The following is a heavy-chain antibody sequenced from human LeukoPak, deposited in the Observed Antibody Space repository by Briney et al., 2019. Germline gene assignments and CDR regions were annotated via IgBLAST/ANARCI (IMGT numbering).Heavy chain of an antibody. D-gene: IGHD1-14*01. J-gene: IGHJ6*02. Sequence: SGPTLVKPTQTLTLTCTFSGFSLRTSGVGVGWIRQPPGKALEWLALIYWNDDKRYSTSLKSRLTITKDTSKNQVVLTMTNMDPVDTATYYCAHTPGQYYYYYGMDVWGQGTTVTVSS. CDR1: GFSLRTSGVG. V-gene: IGHV2-5*01. CDR2: IYWNDDK. CDR3: AHTPGQYYYYYGMDV.